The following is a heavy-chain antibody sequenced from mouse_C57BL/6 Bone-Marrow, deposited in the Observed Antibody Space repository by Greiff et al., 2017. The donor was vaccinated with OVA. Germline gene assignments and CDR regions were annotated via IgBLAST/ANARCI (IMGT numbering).Heavy chain of an antibody. CDR2: IYPYNGVS. CDR1: GYSFTGYY. CDR3: ARDCYPYAMDY. D-gene: IGHD2-3*01. J-gene: IGHJ4*01. Sequence: DVQLVESGPELVKPGASVKISCKASGYSFTGYYMNWVKPSHGNILDWIGYIYPYNGVSSYNQKFKGKATLTVDKSSSTAYMELRSLTSEDSAVYYYARDCYPYAMDYWCRGTAVTVSS. V-gene: IGHV1-31*01.